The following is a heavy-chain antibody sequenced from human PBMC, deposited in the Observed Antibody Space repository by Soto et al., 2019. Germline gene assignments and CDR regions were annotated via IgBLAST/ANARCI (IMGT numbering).Heavy chain of an antibody. D-gene: IGHD6-19*01. J-gene: IGHJ3*02. Sequence: EVQLLESGGGLVQPGGSLSLSCAASGFTFSSYAMSWVRQAPEKGLEWVSAISGSGGTTYYADSVKGRFTFSSDNSMNTLYLQMNSLRAVDSAVYYCAKTANGWFSAFDIWGQGTMVTVSS. CDR3: AKTANGWFSAFDI. CDR2: ISGSGGTT. CDR1: GFTFSSYA. V-gene: IGHV3-23*01.